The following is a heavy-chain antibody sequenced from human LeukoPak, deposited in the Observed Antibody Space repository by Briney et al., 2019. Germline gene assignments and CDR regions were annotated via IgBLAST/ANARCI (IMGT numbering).Heavy chain of an antibody. CDR2: IGGDSMTI. J-gene: IGHJ2*01. CDR3: ARYNADSSAYWVNYYFDL. D-gene: IGHD3-22*01. V-gene: IGHV3-48*04. CDR1: GFTFSTYG. Sequence: GGSLRLSCAASGFTFSTYGMSWVRQAPGKGLEWISYIGGDSMTIHHADSVKGRFTISRDNAKNSLYLQMNSLSAEDTAVYYCARYNADSSAYWVNYYFDLWGRGTLVTVSS.